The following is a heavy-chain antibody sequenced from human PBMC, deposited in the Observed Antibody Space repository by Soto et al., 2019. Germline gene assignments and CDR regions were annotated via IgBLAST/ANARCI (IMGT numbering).Heavy chain of an antibody. Sequence: TGGSLRLSCSASGFTFSSYAMHWVRQAPGKGPEYVSAVSSNGRITDYADSVKGRFTISKDSSQNTVHLQMSSLRAEDTAMYYCVKEEGYYFDYWGQGALVTVSS. V-gene: IGHV3-64D*06. J-gene: IGHJ4*02. CDR3: VKEEGYYFDY. CDR2: VSSNGRIT. CDR1: GFTFSSYA.